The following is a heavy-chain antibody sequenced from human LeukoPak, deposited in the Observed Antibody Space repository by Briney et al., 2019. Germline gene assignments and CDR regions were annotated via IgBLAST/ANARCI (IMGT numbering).Heavy chain of an antibody. D-gene: IGHD3-22*01. J-gene: IGHJ5*02. CDR2: ISGSGGRT. V-gene: IGHV3-23*01. Sequence: GGSLRLSCAASGFTFRSYAMSWVRQAPGKGLEWVSTISGSGGRTYYADSVKGRFTISGDNSKNTLYLQMNSLRAEDTAVYYCAKGRRHDSDGYYNWFDPWGQGTLVTVSS. CDR1: GFTFRSYA. CDR3: AKGRRHDSDGYYNWFDP.